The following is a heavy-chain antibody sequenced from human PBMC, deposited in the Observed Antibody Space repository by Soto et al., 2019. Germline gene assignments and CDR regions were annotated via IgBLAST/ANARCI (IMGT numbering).Heavy chain of an antibody. J-gene: IGHJ4*02. CDR1: GYNFMPYG. CDR2: ISPWKGNT. CDR3: ARDLDPSGSYYTDY. V-gene: IGHV1-18*04. Sequence: ASVKVSCKASGYNFMPYGVNWVRQAPGQGLEWMGWISPWKGNTNYAQSFQGRVTMTTDTSTSTAYMELRSLTSDDKAVYYCARDLDPSGSYYTDYWGPGTLVTV. D-gene: IGHD3-10*01.